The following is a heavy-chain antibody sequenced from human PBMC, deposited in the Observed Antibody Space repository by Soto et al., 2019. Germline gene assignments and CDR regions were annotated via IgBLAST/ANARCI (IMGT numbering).Heavy chain of an antibody. CDR3: ARPRYYYGSGSYYDY. CDR1: GGSISSSSYY. D-gene: IGHD3-10*01. J-gene: IGHJ4*02. Sequence: PSETLSLTCTVSGGSISSSSYYWGWIRQPPGKGLEWIGSIYYSGSNYYNPSLKSRVTISVDTSKNQFSLKLSSVTAADTVVYYCARPRYYYGSGSYYDYWGQGTLVTVSS. CDR2: IYYSGSN. V-gene: IGHV4-39*01.